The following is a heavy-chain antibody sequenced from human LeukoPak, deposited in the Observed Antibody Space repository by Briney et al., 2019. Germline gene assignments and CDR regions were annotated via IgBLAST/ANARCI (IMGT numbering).Heavy chain of an antibody. CDR1: GFTFSSYA. V-gene: IGHV3-23*01. Sequence: GGSLRLSCAASGFTFSSYAMSWVRQAPGKGLEWVSAISGSGGSTYYADSVKGRFTISRDNSKNTLYLQMNSLRAEDTAVYYCAKALRPGAATPRWFDPWGQGTLVTVSS. CDR2: ISGSGGST. CDR3: AKALRPGAATPRWFDP. J-gene: IGHJ5*02. D-gene: IGHD2-15*01.